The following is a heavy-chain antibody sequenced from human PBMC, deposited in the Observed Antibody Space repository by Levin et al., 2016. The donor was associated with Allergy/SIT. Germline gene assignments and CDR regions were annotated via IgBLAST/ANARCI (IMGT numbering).Heavy chain of an antibody. CDR1: GYTFSDYY. CDR3: ARDTYYYKIDGVDGMDV. V-gene: IGHV1-2*02. Sequence: ASVKVSCKASGYTFSDYYMNWVRQAPGQGLEWMGWISPKNGDTNYAQKFRGRVTMTREASNTTAYMELTSLRSDDTAVYYCARDTYYYKIDGVDGMDVWGQGTTVTVSS. CDR2: ISPKNGDT. D-gene: IGHD3-10*01. J-gene: IGHJ6*02.